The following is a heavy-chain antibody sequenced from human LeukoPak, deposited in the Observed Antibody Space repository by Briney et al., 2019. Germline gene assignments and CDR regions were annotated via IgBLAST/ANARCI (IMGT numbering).Heavy chain of an antibody. CDR3: ARARLWFGEFSDY. J-gene: IGHJ4*02. CDR2: INSDGSST. Sequence: PGGSLRLSCAASGFTFSSYWMHWVRQAPGKGLVWVSRINSDGSSTSYADSVKGRFTISRDNAKNTLYLQMNSLRAEDTAVYYCARARLWFGEFSDYWGQGTLVTVSS. CDR1: GFTFSSYW. D-gene: IGHD3-10*01. V-gene: IGHV3-74*01.